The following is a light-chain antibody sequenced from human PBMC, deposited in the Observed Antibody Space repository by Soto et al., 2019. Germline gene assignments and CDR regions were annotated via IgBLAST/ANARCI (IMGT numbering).Light chain of an antibody. Sequence: DIQMTQSPSTLSASVGDRVTITCRASQSISSWLAWYQQKPGKAPKLLIYKASNLESGVPSRFSGSGSGTEFIFTISSLQPDDFATYYCQQYNSYSPWTFGQGTKVEIK. J-gene: IGKJ1*01. CDR3: QQYNSYSPWT. CDR1: QSISSW. CDR2: KAS. V-gene: IGKV1-5*03.